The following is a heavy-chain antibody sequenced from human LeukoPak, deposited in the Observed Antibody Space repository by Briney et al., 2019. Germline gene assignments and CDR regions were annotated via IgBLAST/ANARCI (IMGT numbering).Heavy chain of an antibody. CDR3: AIRAYCGGDCYPDY. CDR1: GFTVSSNY. CDR2: ICSGGST. V-gene: IGHV3-66*01. J-gene: IGHJ4*02. D-gene: IGHD2-21*02. Sequence: PGGSLRLSCAASGFTVSSNYMSWVRQAPGKGLEWVSVICSGGSTYYADSVKGRFTISRDNSKNTLYLQMNSLRAEDTAVYYCAIRAYCGGDCYPDYWGQGTLVTVSS.